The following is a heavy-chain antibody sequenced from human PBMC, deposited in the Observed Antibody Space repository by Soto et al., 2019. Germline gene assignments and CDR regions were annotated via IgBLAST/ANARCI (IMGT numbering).Heavy chain of an antibody. Sequence: ASVKVSCKTSGYTFTTYGVSWVRQAPGQGLEWMGWISAYNGNTNYAQKLQGRVTMTTDTSTSTAYMELRGLRSDDTAVYYCARDRYYYGSGSYYISWFDPWGQGTLVTVS. V-gene: IGHV1-18*04. CDR1: GYTFTTYG. CDR2: ISAYNGNT. J-gene: IGHJ5*02. CDR3: ARDRYYYGSGSYYISWFDP. D-gene: IGHD3-10*01.